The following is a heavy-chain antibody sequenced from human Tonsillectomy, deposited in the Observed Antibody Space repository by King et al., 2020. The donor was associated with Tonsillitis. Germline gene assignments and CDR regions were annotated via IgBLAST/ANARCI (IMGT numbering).Heavy chain of an antibody. CDR2: ISAYNGNT. V-gene: IGHV1-18*01. CDR1: GYTFATYG. D-gene: IGHD4-23*01. CDR3: ARTQNVYGGNY. Sequence: QLVQSGAEVKKPGASVKVSCKASGYTFATYGIGWVRQAPGQGLEWMGWISAYNGNTNYTQKLQGRVTMTTDTSTSTAYMELRSLRSDDTTVYFCARTQNVYGGNYWGQGTLVTVSS. J-gene: IGHJ4*02.